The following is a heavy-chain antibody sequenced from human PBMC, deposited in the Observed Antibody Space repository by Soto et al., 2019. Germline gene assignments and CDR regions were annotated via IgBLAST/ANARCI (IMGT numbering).Heavy chain of an antibody. V-gene: IGHV3-30*03. CDR3: ARNILTISGAFDI. Sequence: QVQLVESGGGVVQPGRSLRLSCAASGFTFSSYGMHWVRQAPGKGLEWVAVISYDGSNKYYADSVKGRFTISRDNSKNALYLQMNSLRAEDTAVYYCARNILTISGAFDIWGQGTMVTASS. D-gene: IGHD3-9*01. CDR2: ISYDGSNK. CDR1: GFTFSSYG. J-gene: IGHJ3*02.